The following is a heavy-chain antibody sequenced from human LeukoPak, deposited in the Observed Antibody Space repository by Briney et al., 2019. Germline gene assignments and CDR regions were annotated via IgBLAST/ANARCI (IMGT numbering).Heavy chain of an antibody. J-gene: IGHJ4*02. CDR1: GFTFSHFG. CDR2: IWSDATNQ. V-gene: IGHV3-33*06. Sequence: AGTSLRLSCEASGFTFSHFGMHWVRQAPGKGLEWVAVIWSDATNQYYGDSVKGRFTISRDNFKKTVSLQMDSLRAEDTAVYYYAKDAQRGFDYSNSLEHWGQGSLVTVSS. D-gene: IGHD4-11*01. CDR3: AKDAQRGFDYSNSLEH.